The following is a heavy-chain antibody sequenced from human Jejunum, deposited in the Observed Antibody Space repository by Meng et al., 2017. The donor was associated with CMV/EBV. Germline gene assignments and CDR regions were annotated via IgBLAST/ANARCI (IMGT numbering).Heavy chain of an antibody. Sequence: GGSVSSGSFYWTWIRQPPGKRLEWIGYVHNTGNTNYNPSLKSRVIISIDMSKNQFSLRLNSVTAADTAVYYCARERPGSGYQVIHNWGQGTLVTVSS. CDR3: ARERPGSGYQVIHN. CDR1: GGSVSSGSFY. J-gene: IGHJ4*02. D-gene: IGHD2-2*01. V-gene: IGHV4-61*01. CDR2: VHNTGNT.